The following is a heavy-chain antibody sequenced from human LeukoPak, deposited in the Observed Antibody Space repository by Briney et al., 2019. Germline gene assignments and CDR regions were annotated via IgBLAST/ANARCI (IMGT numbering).Heavy chain of an antibody. CDR1: GFTVSSYG. Sequence: GGSLRLSCAASGFTVSSYGMTWVRQAPGKGLEWVSAFSATDGSAQYAESVEGRFTISRDNSENSLYLQMDSLRDEDTAVYYCAKARIAAAGTGAFDVWGQGTMVTVSS. CDR3: AKARIAAAGTGAFDV. V-gene: IGHV3-23*01. D-gene: IGHD6-13*01. CDR2: FSATDGSA. J-gene: IGHJ3*01.